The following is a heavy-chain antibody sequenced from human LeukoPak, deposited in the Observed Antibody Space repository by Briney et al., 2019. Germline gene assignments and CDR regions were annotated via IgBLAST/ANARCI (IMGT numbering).Heavy chain of an antibody. CDR2: INHSGST. V-gene: IGHV4-34*01. CDR3: ARDQEYYYDSSGPNWFDP. Sequence: PSETLSLTCAVYGGSFRGYYWSWIHQPPGKGLEGIGEINHSGSTNYNPSLNSRVTISVDTSKHQYSLKLSSVTAADPAVYYCARDQEYYYDSSGPNWFDPWGQGTLVTVSS. CDR1: GGSFRGYY. D-gene: IGHD3-22*01. J-gene: IGHJ5*02.